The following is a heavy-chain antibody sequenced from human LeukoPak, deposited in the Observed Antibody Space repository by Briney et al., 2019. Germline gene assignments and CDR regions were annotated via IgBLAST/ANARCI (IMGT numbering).Heavy chain of an antibody. D-gene: IGHD2-15*01. Sequence: PSETLSLTRAVSGGSISSGDYYWSWIRQPPGKGLEWIGYIYYSGSTYYNPSLKSRVTISVDTSKNQFSLKLSSVTAADTAVYYCAREWDYCSGGSCYDYWGQGTLVTVSS. V-gene: IGHV4-30-4*01. CDR2: IYYSGST. CDR1: GGSISSGDYY. CDR3: AREWDYCSGGSCYDY. J-gene: IGHJ4*02.